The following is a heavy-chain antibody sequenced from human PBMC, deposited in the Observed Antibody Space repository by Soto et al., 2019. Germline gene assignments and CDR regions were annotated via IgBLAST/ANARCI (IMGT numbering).Heavy chain of an antibody. Sequence: ASVKVSCKASGYIFTNYNIHWVRQAPGQRLEWMGWINVGNGNTKYSERFQGRVTNTRDTSASTAFMELSSLTSEDTGVYYCARELVVITEAKAFDIWGQGTMVTVSS. D-gene: IGHD3-22*01. V-gene: IGHV1-3*01. CDR1: GYIFTNYN. J-gene: IGHJ3*02. CDR2: INVGNGNT. CDR3: ARELVVITEAKAFDI.